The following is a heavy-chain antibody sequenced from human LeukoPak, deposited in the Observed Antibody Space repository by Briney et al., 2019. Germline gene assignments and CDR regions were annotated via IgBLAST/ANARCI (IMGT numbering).Heavy chain of an antibody. J-gene: IGHJ4*02. Sequence: GGSLRLSCVASGFTFDDYAMHWVRQAPGKGLEWVSGISWNSGSIGYADSVKGRFTISRDNAKNSLYLQMNSLRAEDTALYYCAKDGGDGYNWKPSGFDYWGQGTLVTVSS. CDR1: GFTFDDYA. D-gene: IGHD5-24*01. CDR2: ISWNSGSI. V-gene: IGHV3-9*01. CDR3: AKDGGDGYNWKPSGFDY.